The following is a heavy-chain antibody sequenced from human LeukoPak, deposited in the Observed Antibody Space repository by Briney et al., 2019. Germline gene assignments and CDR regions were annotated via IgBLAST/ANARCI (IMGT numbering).Heavy chain of an antibody. D-gene: IGHD3-22*01. Sequence: GASVKVSCKASGDTFTSYEINWGRQATGQGLEWLGWRNPDSGETAYVQKLTASITTTRSTRISPAYLEPRTLRSEDTAVYYCARGLATYDSSELTWPMISFWGQGTLVTVSS. CDR1: GDTFTSYE. CDR3: ARGLATYDSSELTWPMISF. J-gene: IGHJ4*02. V-gene: IGHV1-8*01. CDR2: RNPDSGET.